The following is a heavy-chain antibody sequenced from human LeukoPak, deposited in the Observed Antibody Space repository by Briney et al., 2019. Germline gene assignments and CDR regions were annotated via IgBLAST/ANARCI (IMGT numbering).Heavy chain of an antibody. Sequence: GASVKVSCRASGYTFTGYYMHWVRQAPGQGLEWMGWINPNSGGTNYAQKFQGRVTMTRDTSISTAYMELCRLRSDDTAVYYCARPSSIAVAGTHFQHWGQGTLVTVSS. D-gene: IGHD6-19*01. CDR1: GYTFTGYY. J-gene: IGHJ1*01. V-gene: IGHV1-2*02. CDR3: ARPSSIAVAGTHFQH. CDR2: INPNSGGT.